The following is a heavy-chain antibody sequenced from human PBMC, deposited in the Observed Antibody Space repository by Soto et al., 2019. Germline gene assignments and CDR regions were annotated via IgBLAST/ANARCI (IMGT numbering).Heavy chain of an antibody. D-gene: IGHD6-19*01. CDR1: GYTFTSYG. CDR3: AREDSSGWSSVYYYYMDV. CDR2: ISAYNGNT. Sequence: ASVKVSCKASGYTFTSYGISWVRQAPGQGLEWMGWISAYNGNTNYAQKLQGRVTMTTDTSTSTAYMELRSLRSDDTAVYYCAREDSSGWSSVYYYYMDVWGKGTTVTVSS. J-gene: IGHJ6*03. V-gene: IGHV1-18*01.